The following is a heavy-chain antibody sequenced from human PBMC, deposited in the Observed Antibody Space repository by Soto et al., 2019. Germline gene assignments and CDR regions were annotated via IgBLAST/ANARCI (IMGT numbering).Heavy chain of an antibody. CDR3: ARLPDRIYGADGHYYMDV. J-gene: IGHJ6*03. D-gene: IGHD4-17*01. CDR1: GGSISSYY. V-gene: IGHV4-59*01. Sequence: SETLSLTCTVSGGSISSYYWSWIRQPPGKGLEWIGYIYYSGSTNYNPSLKSRVTISVDTSKNQFSLKLSSVTAADTAVYYCARLPDRIYGADGHYYMDVWGKGTTVTVSS. CDR2: IYYSGST.